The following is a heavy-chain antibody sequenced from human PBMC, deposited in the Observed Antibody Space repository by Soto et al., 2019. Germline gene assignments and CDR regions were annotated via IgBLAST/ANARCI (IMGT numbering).Heavy chain of an antibody. J-gene: IGHJ5*02. CDR1: GYTFTENQ. CDR3: ARRHILDYIRWCFDH. CDR2: IDPKSGDT. D-gene: IGHD4-4*01. V-gene: IGHV1-2*02. Sequence: ASVKVSCKASGYTFTENQIHWLRRAPGQRLQWLGRIDPKSGDTTFAPTFQGRVTMTRDTSTNTAYLELTRLTSDDTAIYYCARRHILDYIRWCFDHWGLGTLVTVYS.